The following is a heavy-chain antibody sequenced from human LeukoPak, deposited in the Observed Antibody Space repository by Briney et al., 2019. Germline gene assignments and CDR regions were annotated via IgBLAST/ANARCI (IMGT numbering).Heavy chain of an antibody. V-gene: IGHV3-48*01. CDR1: GFTLSTYS. CDR2: IGSSI. Sequence: GGSLRLSCAASGFTLSTYSMNWVRQAPGKGLEWVSYIGSSIYYADSVKGRFTISRDHAKNSLYLQMNSLRAEDTAVYYCARYSSWSSDYWGQGTLVTVSS. J-gene: IGHJ4*02. CDR3: ARYSSWSSDY. D-gene: IGHD6-6*01.